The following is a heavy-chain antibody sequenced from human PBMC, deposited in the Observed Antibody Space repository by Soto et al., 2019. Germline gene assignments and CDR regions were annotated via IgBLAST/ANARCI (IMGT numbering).Heavy chain of an antibody. CDR2: ISAYNGNT. J-gene: IGHJ4*02. Sequence: GASVKVSCKASGYTFTSYGISWVRQAPGQGLEWMGWISAYNGNTNYAQKLQGRVTMTTDTSTSTAYMELRSLRSDDTAVYYCARDLITMVPGVIAYWGQGTLVTVSS. D-gene: IGHD3-10*01. CDR3: ARDLITMVPGVIAY. V-gene: IGHV1-18*01. CDR1: GYTFTSYG.